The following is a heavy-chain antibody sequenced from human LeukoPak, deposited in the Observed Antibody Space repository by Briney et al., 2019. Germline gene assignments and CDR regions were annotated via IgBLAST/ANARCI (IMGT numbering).Heavy chain of an antibody. V-gene: IGHV4-34*01. CDR3: ARCSAIQLWFYY. CDR1: GGSFSGYH. D-gene: IGHD5-18*01. Sequence: SETLSLTCTVSGGSFSGYHWSWIRQPPGKGLEWIGEINHSASTNYNPSLKSRVTISVDTSKNQFSLKLSSVTAADTAVYYCARCSAIQLWFYYWGQGTLVTVSS. J-gene: IGHJ4*02. CDR2: INHSAST.